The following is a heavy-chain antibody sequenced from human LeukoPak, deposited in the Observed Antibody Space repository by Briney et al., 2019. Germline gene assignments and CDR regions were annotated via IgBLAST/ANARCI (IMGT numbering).Heavy chain of an antibody. V-gene: IGHV4-39*01. D-gene: IGHD2-21*02. J-gene: IGHJ5*02. CDR3: ARHTLVTSIGTFNGFDP. Sequence: SETLSLTCSVSGGSIIRGDNHWGWIRQPPGKGLEWIGSLVYGGRTFYSPSLRRRITMSVDTSKNQFSLRLNSVTAADTAIYYCARHTLVTSIGTFNGFDPWGQGTLVTVSS. CDR1: GGSIIRGDNH. CDR2: LVYGGRT.